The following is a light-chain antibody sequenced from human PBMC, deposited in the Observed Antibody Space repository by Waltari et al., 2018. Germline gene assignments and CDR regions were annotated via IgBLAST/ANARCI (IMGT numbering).Light chain of an antibody. V-gene: IGKV4-1*01. Sequence: DIVMTQSPDSLPVSLGERATINCKSSQSVLYSPNNKNYLAWYQRKAGQPPKLLISWASTRESGVPDRFTGSGSGTDFTLTISSLQAEDVAVYYCQQYYSTPLTFGGGSKVEIK. CDR2: WAS. CDR1: QSVLYSPNNKNY. J-gene: IGKJ4*01. CDR3: QQYYSTPLT.